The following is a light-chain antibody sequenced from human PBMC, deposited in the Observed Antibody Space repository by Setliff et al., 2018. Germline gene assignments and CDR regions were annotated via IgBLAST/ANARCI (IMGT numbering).Light chain of an antibody. Sequence: QSVLTQPASVSGSPGQSITISCTGTSSDVGYYNYVSWYQQHSGKAPKLMIYEVSNRPSGVSNRFSGSKSGNTASLTISGLQAEDEADYYCSSYASSSIPYVLGSGTKVTVL. CDR2: EVS. CDR3: SSYASSSIPYV. CDR1: SSDVGYYNY. V-gene: IGLV2-14*01. J-gene: IGLJ1*01.